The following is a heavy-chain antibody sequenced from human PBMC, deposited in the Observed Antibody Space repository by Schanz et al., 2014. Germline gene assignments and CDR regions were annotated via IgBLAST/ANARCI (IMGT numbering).Heavy chain of an antibody. V-gene: IGHV3-74*01. CDR2: INGDGSNT. CDR3: ARESSNDIVLVPGAVFDH. D-gene: IGHD2-2*01. CDR1: GFTFSPYW. Sequence: EVQLVQSGGGLVQPGGSLRLSCGSSGFTFSPYWMHWVRQAPGKGLVWVSRINGDGSNTNYADSVKGRFTISRDNSKNTVYLQMNSLRPGDTAVYYCARESSNDIVLVPGAVFDHWGQGILXTVSS. J-gene: IGHJ4*02.